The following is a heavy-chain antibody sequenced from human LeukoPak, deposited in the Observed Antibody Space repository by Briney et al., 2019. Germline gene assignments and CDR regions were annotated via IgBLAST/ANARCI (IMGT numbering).Heavy chain of an antibody. D-gene: IGHD6-13*01. CDR1: GFTFSSYA. CDR3: ARAGSSWYWFDP. Sequence: LRLSCAASGFTFSSYAMSWVRQAPGKGLEWIGYIYYSGSTYYNPSLKSRLTISVDTSKNQFSLKLSSVTAADTAVYYCARAGSSWYWFDPWGQGTLVTVSS. V-gene: IGHV4-31*02. J-gene: IGHJ5*02. CDR2: IYYSGST.